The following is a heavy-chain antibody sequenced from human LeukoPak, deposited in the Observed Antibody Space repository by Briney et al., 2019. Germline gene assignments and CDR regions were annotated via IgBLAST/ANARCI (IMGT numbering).Heavy chain of an antibody. CDR1: GYTLTGYY. D-gene: IGHD2-2*01. J-gene: IGHJ4*02. V-gene: IGHV1-2*02. CDR2: INPNSGGT. Sequence: GASVKVSCKASGYTLTGYYMHWVRQAPGQGLEWMGWINPNSGGTNYAQKFQGRVTMTRDTSISTAYMELSRLRSDDTAVYYCAILGDIVVVPAAPYLDYWGQGTLVTVSS. CDR3: AILGDIVVVPAAPYLDY.